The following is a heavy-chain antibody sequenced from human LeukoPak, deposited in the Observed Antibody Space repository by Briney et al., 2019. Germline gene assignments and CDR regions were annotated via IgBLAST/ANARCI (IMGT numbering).Heavy chain of an antibody. CDR3: ARGSWNSDF. J-gene: IGHJ4*02. CDR1: GFTFSSYW. V-gene: IGHV3-7*03. D-gene: IGHD1-1*01. CDR2: INQDGSEK. Sequence: GGSLRLSCEASGFTFSSYWMTWVRQAPGKGLEWVANINQDGSEKHYVDSLKGRFTISRDNAKASLYLQMSSLRAEDTAVYYCARGSWNSDFWGQGTLVTVSS.